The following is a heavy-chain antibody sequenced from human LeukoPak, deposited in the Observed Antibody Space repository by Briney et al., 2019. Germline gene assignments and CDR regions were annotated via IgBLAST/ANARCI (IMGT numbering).Heavy chain of an antibody. Sequence: VASVKVSCKASGYTFTSYGISWVRQAPGQGLEWMGRIIPILGIANYAQKFQGRVTITADKSTSTAYMELSSLRSEDTAVYYCAREFNGVATIRNYGMDVWGQGTTVTVSS. D-gene: IGHD5-24*01. CDR3: AREFNGVATIRNYGMDV. CDR1: GYTFTSYG. J-gene: IGHJ6*02. CDR2: IIPILGIA. V-gene: IGHV1-69*04.